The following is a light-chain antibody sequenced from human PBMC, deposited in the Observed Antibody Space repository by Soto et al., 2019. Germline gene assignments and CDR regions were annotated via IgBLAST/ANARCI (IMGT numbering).Light chain of an antibody. CDR3: CSYAGNSLWV. J-gene: IGLJ3*02. CDR1: SSDVGGYNY. CDR2: DVS. Sequence: QSALTQPRSVSGSPGQSVTISCTGTSSDVGGYNYVSWYQHHPGKAPKLVIYDVSKRPSGVPDRFSGSKSGNTASLTISGLQAEDEADYYCCSYAGNSLWVFGGGTKVTVL. V-gene: IGLV2-11*01.